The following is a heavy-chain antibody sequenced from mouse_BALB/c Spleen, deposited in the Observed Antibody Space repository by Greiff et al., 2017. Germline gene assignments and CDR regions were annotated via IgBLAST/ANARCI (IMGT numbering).Heavy chain of an antibody. D-gene: IGHD2-14*01. CDR3: ARGGAYYRYDGPFAY. V-gene: IGHV5-17*02. CDR1: GFTFSSFG. CDR2: ISSGSSTI. Sequence: EVKVVESGGGLVQPGGSRKLSCAASGFTFSSFGMHWVRQAPEKGLEWVAYISSGSSTIYYADTVKGRFTISRDNPENTLFLQMTSLRSEDTAMYYCARGGAYYRYDGPFAYWGQGTLVTVSA. J-gene: IGHJ3*01.